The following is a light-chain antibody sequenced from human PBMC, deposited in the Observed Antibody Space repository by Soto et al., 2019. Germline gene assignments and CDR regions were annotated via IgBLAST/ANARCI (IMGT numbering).Light chain of an antibody. J-gene: IGLJ2*01. CDR3: TSYRTINTLI. Sequence: QSALTQPRSVSGSPGQSITLSCDGSTSDVGAYNLVSWYQQHPGEAPKLMIYDVIKRPSGVPYRFSGSKSGNTASLTISGLQADDEADYYCTSYRTINTLIFGGGTKLTVL. CDR1: TSDVGAYNL. V-gene: IGLV2-11*01. CDR2: DVI.